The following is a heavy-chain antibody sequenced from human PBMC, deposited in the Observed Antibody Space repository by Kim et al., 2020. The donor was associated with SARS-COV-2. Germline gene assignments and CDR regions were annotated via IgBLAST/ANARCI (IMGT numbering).Heavy chain of an antibody. CDR2: INHSGST. J-gene: IGHJ3*02. V-gene: IGHV4-34*01. CDR1: GGSFSGYY. D-gene: IGHD5-12*01. CDR3: ARHGMKVATIRRCWAFDI. Sequence: SETLSLTCAVYGGSFSGYYWSWIRQPPGKGLEWIGEINHSGSTNYNPSLKSRVTISVDTSKNQFSLKLSSVTAADTAVYYCARHGMKVATIRRCWAFDIWGQGTMVTVSS.